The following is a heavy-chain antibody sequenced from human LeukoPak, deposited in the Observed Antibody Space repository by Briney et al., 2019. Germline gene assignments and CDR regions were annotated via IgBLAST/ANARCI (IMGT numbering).Heavy chain of an antibody. CDR1: GGTFSHYA. CDR2: IIPIFGTA. Sequence: ASVKVSCKASGGTFSHYAISWVRQAPGQGLEWMGGIIPIFGTANYAQKFQGRVTITADESTSTAYMELSSLRSEDTAVYYCARLDEYSSSSRYYGMDVWGQGTTVTVSS. V-gene: IGHV1-69*13. CDR3: ARLDEYSSSSRYYGMDV. J-gene: IGHJ6*02. D-gene: IGHD6-6*01.